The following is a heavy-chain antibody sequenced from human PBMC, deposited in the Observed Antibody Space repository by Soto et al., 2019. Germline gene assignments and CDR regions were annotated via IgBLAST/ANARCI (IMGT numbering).Heavy chain of an antibody. Sequence: LRLSCAASGFTFSSYAMSWVRQAPGKGLEWVSAISGSGGSTYYADSVKGRFTISRDNSKNTLYLQMNSLRAEDTAVYYCAKDPVEVTTVYYFDYWGQGTLVTVSS. CDR1: GFTFSSYA. CDR2: ISGSGGST. V-gene: IGHV3-23*01. CDR3: AKDPVEVTTVYYFDY. J-gene: IGHJ4*02. D-gene: IGHD1-20*01.